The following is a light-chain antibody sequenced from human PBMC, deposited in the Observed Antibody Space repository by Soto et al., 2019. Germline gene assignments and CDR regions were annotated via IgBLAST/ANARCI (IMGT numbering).Light chain of an antibody. Sequence: EIVLTQSPGTLSLSPGERATLSCRASQSVRNNFLTWYQQKPGQAPRLLIYGASNRATGIPDRFSGSASGTDFTLIIIRLEPEDFAVYYCQHYVDSPPSFGQGTRLEIK. CDR1: QSVRNNF. CDR3: QHYVDSPPS. CDR2: GAS. V-gene: IGKV3-20*01. J-gene: IGKJ5*01.